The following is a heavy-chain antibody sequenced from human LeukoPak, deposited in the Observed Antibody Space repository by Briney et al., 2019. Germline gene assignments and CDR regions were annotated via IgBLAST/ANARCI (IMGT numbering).Heavy chain of an antibody. D-gene: IGHD6-19*01. CDR2: IYSGGST. J-gene: IGHJ6*03. V-gene: IGHV3-53*01. CDR3: ARDSTYGSGSTYYYYYMDV. Sequence: GGSLTLSCEGSGFSVSTNYMNWVRQAPGKGLEWVSVIYSGGSTYYADSVKGRFTISRDNSKNTLYLQMNSLRAEDTAVYYCARDSTYGSGSTYYYYYMDVWGKGTTVTVSS. CDR1: GFSVSTNY.